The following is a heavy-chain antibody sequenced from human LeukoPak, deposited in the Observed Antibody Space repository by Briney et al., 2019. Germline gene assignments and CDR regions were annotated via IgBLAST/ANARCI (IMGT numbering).Heavy chain of an antibody. V-gene: IGHV1-18*01. D-gene: IGHD2-2*01. Sequence: GASVKVSCKASGYTFTSYGISWVRQAPGQGLEWMGWISAYNGNTNYAQKLQGRVTMTTDTSTSTAYMELRSLRSDDTAVYYCAREGYCSSTSCYAGNYYYYYGMDVWGQGTTVTVSS. CDR2: ISAYNGNT. CDR3: AREGYCSSTSCYAGNYYYYYGMDV. CDR1: GYTFTSYG. J-gene: IGHJ6*02.